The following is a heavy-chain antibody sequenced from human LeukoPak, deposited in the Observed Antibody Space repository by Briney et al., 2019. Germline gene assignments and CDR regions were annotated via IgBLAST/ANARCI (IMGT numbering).Heavy chain of an antibody. V-gene: IGHV3-23*01. CDR2: ISGSGGST. D-gene: IGHD2-15*01. J-gene: IGHJ4*02. Sequence: GGSLRLSCAASGFTFSSYGMSWVRQAPGKGLEWVSAISGSGGSTYYADSVKGRFTISRDNSKNTLYLQMNSLRAEDTAVYFCAKSPVSSCRGSFCYPFDYWGQGNLVTVSS. CDR3: AKSPVSSCRGSFCYPFDY. CDR1: GFTFSSYG.